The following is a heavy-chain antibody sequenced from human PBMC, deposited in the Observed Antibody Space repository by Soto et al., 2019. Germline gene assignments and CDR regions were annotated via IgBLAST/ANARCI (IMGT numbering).Heavy chain of an antibody. V-gene: IGHV4-34*01. CDR1: GGSFSGYY. J-gene: IGHJ5*02. Sequence: SETLSLTCAVYGGSFSGYYWSWIRQPPGKGLEWIGEINHSGSTNYNPSLKSRVTISVDTSKNQFSLKLSSVTAADTAVYYCARTVEAVAGTVNWFDPWGQGTLVTVSS. CDR2: INHSGST. D-gene: IGHD6-19*01. CDR3: ARTVEAVAGTVNWFDP.